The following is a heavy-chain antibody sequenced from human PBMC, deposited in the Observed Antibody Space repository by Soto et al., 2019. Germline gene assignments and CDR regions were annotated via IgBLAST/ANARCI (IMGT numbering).Heavy chain of an antibody. V-gene: IGHV1-69*01. CDR3: ATPSSGHYIGTDHYYYGMDV. CDR1: GGTFSSYA. Sequence: QVQLVQSGAEVKKPGSSVKVSCKASGGTFSSYAISWVRQAPGQGLEWMGGIIPIFGTANYAQKFQGRVTITADESTSTAYMELSSLRSEDTAVYYCATPSSGHYIGTDHYYYGMDVWGQGTTVTVSS. CDR2: IIPIFGTA. D-gene: IGHD3-3*01. J-gene: IGHJ6*02.